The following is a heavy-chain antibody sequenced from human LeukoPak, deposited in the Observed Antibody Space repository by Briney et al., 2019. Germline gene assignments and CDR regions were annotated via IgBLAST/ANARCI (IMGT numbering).Heavy chain of an antibody. Sequence: PGGSLRLSCAASGFNFSSYPMSWVRQAPGKGLEWVSAISGSGGSTYYAGSVKGRFTISRDNAKNTLYLQMNSLRVEDTAAYDCAKGWEPPAKNYYYYRGMDVWGQGTTVTVSS. V-gene: IGHV3-23*01. D-gene: IGHD1-26*01. CDR1: GFNFSSYP. CDR3: AKGWEPPAKNYYYYRGMDV. CDR2: ISGSGGST. J-gene: IGHJ6*02.